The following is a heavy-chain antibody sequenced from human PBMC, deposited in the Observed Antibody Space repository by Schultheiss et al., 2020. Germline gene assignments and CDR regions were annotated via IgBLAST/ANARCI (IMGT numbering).Heavy chain of an antibody. V-gene: IGHV3-33*08. Sequence: GGSLRLSCAASGFTFSNYPMAWVRQPPGKGLEWVAVIWYDGSNKYYADSVKGRFTISRDNSKNTLYLQMNSLRAEDTAVYYCARDGDGYCSSTSCFYYYYGMDVWGQGNTGTVSS. D-gene: IGHD2-2*01. CDR1: GFTFSNYP. CDR3: ARDGDGYCSSTSCFYYYYGMDV. CDR2: IWYDGSNK. J-gene: IGHJ6*02.